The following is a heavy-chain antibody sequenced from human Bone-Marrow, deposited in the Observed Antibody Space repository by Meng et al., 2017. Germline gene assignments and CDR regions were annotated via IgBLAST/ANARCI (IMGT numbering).Heavy chain of an antibody. CDR2: IYYTGST. CDR3: ARTSRGDYYYGIDV. J-gene: IGHJ6*02. V-gene: IGHV4-59*01. CDR1: GGSISNYF. D-gene: IGHD6-13*01. Sequence: GSLRLSCTVSGGSISNYFWSWIRQPPGKGLEWIGYIYYTGSTDYNPSLKSRVTISVDTSKNQLSLKLTSVTAADTAMYYCARTSRGDYYYGIDVWGQGTTVTVSS.